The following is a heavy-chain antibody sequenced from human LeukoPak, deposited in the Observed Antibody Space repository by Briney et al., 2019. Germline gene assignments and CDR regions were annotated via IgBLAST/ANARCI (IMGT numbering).Heavy chain of an antibody. J-gene: IGHJ3*02. D-gene: IGHD2-15*01. CDR3: AKGVVAATLPGAFDI. V-gene: IGHV4-61*01. CDR2: LYYSGST. CDR1: GGSVSSGSYY. Sequence: SETLSLTCTVSGGSVSSGSYYWSWIRQPPGKGLEWIGYLYYSGSTTYNPSLKSRVTISVDTSKNQFSLKLNSVTAADTAVYYCAKGVVAATLPGAFDIWGQGTMVTVSS.